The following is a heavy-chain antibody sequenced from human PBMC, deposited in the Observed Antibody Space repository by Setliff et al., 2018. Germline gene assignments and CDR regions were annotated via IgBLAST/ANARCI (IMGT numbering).Heavy chain of an antibody. CDR2: INHSGST. J-gene: IGHJ6*02. CDR3: ARAQTSHYYYYYGMDV. Sequence: ETLSLTCAVYGGSFSTYYWIWIRQPPGKGLEWIGEINHSGSTNYNPSLKSRVTISVDTSKNQFSLKLSSVTAADTALYYCARAQTSHYYYYYGMDVWGQGTTVTVSS. CDR1: GGSFSTYY. V-gene: IGHV4-34*01.